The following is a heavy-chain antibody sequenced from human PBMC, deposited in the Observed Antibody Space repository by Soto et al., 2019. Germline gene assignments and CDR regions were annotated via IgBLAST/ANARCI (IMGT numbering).Heavy chain of an antibody. CDR3: ARDRGLRLGELSFQFYWFDP. CDR1: GFTFSSYG. Sequence: GGSLRLSCAASGFTFSSYGMHWVRQAPGKGLEWVAVIWYDGSNKYYADSVKGRFTISRDNSKNTLYLQMNSLRAEDTAVYYCARDRGLRLGELSFQFYWFDPWGQGTLVTVSS. CDR2: IWYDGSNK. V-gene: IGHV3-33*01. D-gene: IGHD3-16*02. J-gene: IGHJ5*02.